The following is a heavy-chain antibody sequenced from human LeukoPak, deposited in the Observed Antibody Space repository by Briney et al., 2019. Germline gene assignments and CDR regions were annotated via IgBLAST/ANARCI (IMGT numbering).Heavy chain of an antibody. CDR2: IQTSGST. Sequence: MSSETLSLTCTVSGGSISSYYWSWIRQPAGRGLEWIGRIQTSGSTNYNPSLKSRVTMSVDTSKNRFSLQVNSVTAADTAVYYCARVGSGWSLDYWGQGTLVTVSS. D-gene: IGHD6-19*01. CDR1: GGSISSYY. V-gene: IGHV4-4*07. CDR3: ARVGSGWSLDY. J-gene: IGHJ4*02.